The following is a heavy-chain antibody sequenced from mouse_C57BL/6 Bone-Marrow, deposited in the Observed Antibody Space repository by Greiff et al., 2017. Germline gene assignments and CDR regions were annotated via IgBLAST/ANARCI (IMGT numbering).Heavy chain of an antibody. D-gene: IGHD2-1*01. V-gene: IGHV5-17*01. Sequence: VQLKESGGGLVKPGGSLKLSCAASGFTFSDYGMHWVRQAPEKGLEWVAYISSGSSTIYYADTVKGRFTISRDNAKNTLFLQMTSLRSEDTAMYYCERVYYGNYGAMDYWGQGTSVTVSS. CDR3: ERVYYGNYGAMDY. J-gene: IGHJ4*01. CDR2: ISSGSSTI. CDR1: GFTFSDYG.